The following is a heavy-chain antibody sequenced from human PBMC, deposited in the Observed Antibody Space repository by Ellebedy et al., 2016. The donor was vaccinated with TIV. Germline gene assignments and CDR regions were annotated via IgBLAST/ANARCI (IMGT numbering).Heavy chain of an antibody. J-gene: IGHJ6*02. Sequence: GGSLRLXXAASGFTFSDYYMSWVRQAPGKGLEWVANIKQDGSEKYYVDSVKGRFTISRDNAKNSLYLQMNSLRAEDTAVYYCARAGGIAVADPYYYYGMDVWGQGTTVTVSS. V-gene: IGHV3-7*03. CDR2: IKQDGSEK. CDR1: GFTFSDYY. D-gene: IGHD6-19*01. CDR3: ARAGGIAVADPYYYYGMDV.